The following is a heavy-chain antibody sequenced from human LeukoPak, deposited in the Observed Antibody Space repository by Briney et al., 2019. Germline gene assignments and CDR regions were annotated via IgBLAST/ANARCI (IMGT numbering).Heavy chain of an antibody. CDR1: GFTFSSYA. J-gene: IGHJ4*02. CDR3: ARAADLSYQVFSGSGKYYTYCVDY. CDR2: ISSSGGST. D-gene: IGHD3-10*01. Sequence: GGSLRLPCAASGFTFSSYAMSWVRQAPGKGLEWVSAISSSGGSTYYADSVKGRFTISRDNSKNTLYLQMNSLRDEDTAVYYCARAADLSYQVFSGSGKYYTYCVDYWGQGTLVTVSS. V-gene: IGHV3-23*01.